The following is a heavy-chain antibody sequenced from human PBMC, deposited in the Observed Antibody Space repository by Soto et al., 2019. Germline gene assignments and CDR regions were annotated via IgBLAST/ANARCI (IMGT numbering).Heavy chain of an antibody. CDR3: APAGATSYIWGSYRF. V-gene: IGHV1-24*01. Sequence: SVKRSRKVSGYSITEVSVHRGLHAPRKGLEWMGGFDPEDGETIYAQKFQGRVTMTEDTSTDTAYMELSSLRSEDTAVYYCAPAGATSYIWGSYRFWGQGPLVTVS. J-gene: IGHJ4*02. CDR1: GYSITEVS. D-gene: IGHD3-16*02. CDR2: FDPEDGET.